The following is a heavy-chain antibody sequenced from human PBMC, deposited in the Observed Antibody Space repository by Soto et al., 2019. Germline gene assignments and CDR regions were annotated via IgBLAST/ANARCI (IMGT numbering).Heavy chain of an antibody. J-gene: IGHJ2*01. Sequence: HPGGSLRLSCAASGFSFSSFEMNWVRQAPGKGLEWVSFIATGGGYMYYANSVRGRFTISRDNAKNSLYLQMNSLRVEDTAVYYCARARWLPDLWGRGTLVTVSS. CDR3: ARARWLPDL. CDR1: GFSFSSFE. CDR2: IATGGGYM. V-gene: IGHV3-48*03. D-gene: IGHD5-12*01.